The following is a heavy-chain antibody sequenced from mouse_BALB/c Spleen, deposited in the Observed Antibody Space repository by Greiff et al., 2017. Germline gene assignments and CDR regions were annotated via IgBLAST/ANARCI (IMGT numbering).Heavy chain of an antibody. Sequence: VQRVESGPGLVAPSQSLSITCTVSGFSLTSYGVHWVRQPPGKGLEWLGVIWAGGSTNYNSALMSRLSISKDNSKSQVFLKMNSLQTDDTAMYYCARDELGLGWFAYWGQGTLVTVSA. CDR1: GFSLTSYG. CDR3: ARDELGLGWFAY. CDR2: IWAGGST. J-gene: IGHJ3*01. D-gene: IGHD3-1*01. V-gene: IGHV2-9*02.